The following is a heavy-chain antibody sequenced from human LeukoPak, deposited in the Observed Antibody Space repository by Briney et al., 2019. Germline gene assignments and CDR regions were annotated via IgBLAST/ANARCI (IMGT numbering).Heavy chain of an antibody. CDR3: ATGGVTTVTA. CDR1: GFTFSNYQ. J-gene: IGHJ4*02. D-gene: IGHD4-17*01. V-gene: IGHV3-7*01. Sequence: GGSLRLSCAASGFTFSNYQMSWVRQAPGKGLEWVANIKQDGTEKNYVDSVKGRFTISRDNPKNSLYLQMNTLRAEDTAVYYCATGGVTTVTAWGQGTLVTVSS. CDR2: IKQDGTEK.